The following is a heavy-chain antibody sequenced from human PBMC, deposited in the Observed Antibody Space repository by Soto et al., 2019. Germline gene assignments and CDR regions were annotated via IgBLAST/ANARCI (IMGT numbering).Heavy chain of an antibody. V-gene: IGHV4-34*01. D-gene: IGHD2-2*01. J-gene: IGHJ1*01. CDR2: INHSGST. Sequence: QVQLQQWGAGLLKPSETLSLTCAVYGGSFSGYYWSWIRQPPGKGLEWIGEINHSGSTNYNPSLKSPVTISVDTSKNQFSLKLSSVTAADTAVYYCARGLFVPDIVVVPAAPGNFQHWGQGTLVTVSS. CDR3: ARGLFVPDIVVVPAAPGNFQH. CDR1: GGSFSGYY.